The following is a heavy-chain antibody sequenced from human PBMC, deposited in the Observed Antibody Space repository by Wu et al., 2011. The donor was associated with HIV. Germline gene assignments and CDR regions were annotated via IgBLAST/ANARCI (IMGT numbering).Heavy chain of an antibody. J-gene: IGHJ4*02. CDR1: GGTFSSYA. CDR3: ARDPPGYPYYFDY. V-gene: IGHV1-69*06. Sequence: QVQLVQSGAEVKKPGSSVKVSCKASGGTFSSYAISWVRQAPGQGLEWMGRIIPIFGTANYAQNLQGRVTVTTDTSTSTVYMEVRSLRSDDTAVYYCARDPPGYPYYFDYWGQGTLVTVSS. D-gene: IGHD5-12*01. CDR2: IIPIFGTA.